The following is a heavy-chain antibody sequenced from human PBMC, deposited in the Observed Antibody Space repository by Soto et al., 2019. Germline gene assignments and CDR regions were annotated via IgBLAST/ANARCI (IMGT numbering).Heavy chain of an antibody. D-gene: IGHD2-21*01. J-gene: IGHJ6*02. CDR2: FIPMFNRP. V-gene: IGHV1-69*01. Sequence: QVQLVQSGAEVKKPGSSVKVSCKASGGTFSSYAISWVRQAPGQGLEWMGGFIPMFNRPHSARKFQGRVTITADESTSTAYMDLSSLRSEDTAVYYCARGQFHHVSNCCYALDVWGQGTTVTVSS. CDR1: GGTFSSYA. CDR3: ARGQFHHVSNCCYALDV.